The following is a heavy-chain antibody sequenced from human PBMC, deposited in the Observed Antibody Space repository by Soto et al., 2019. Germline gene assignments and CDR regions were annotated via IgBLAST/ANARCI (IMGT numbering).Heavy chain of an antibody. CDR2: MYSNGHT. Sequence: EMQLVETGGGLIQPGGSLRLSCVASGFSVTSNYMTWVRQAPGKGPEWVSVMYSNGHTYYADSVEGRFTISRDRSSNTLYLQMTSLRREDTAVYYCARESGSLVTYHYSYGMDVWGQGTTVTVSS. J-gene: IGHJ6*02. CDR3: ARESGSLVTYHYSYGMDV. D-gene: IGHD2-21*02. V-gene: IGHV3-53*05. CDR1: GFSVTSNY.